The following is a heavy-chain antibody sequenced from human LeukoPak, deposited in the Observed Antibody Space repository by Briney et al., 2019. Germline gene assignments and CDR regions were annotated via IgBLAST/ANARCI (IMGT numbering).Heavy chain of an antibody. CDR3: ARETNPRIVGATPFDY. J-gene: IGHJ4*02. V-gene: IGHV3-30*03. CDR1: GFTFSSYG. Sequence: PGRSLRLSCAASGFTFSSYGMHWVRQAPGKGLEWVAVISYDGSNKYYADSVKGRFTISRDNSKNTLYLQMNSLRAEDTAVYYCARETNPRIVGATPFDYWGQGTLVTVSS. D-gene: IGHD1-26*01. CDR2: ISYDGSNK.